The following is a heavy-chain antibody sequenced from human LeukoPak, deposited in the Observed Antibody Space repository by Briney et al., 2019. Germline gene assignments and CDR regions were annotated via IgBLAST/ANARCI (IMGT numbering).Heavy chain of an antibody. CDR3: ASLGVRITMVRGFSGFDP. Sequence: SETLSLTCTVSGGSISSSSYYWGWIRQPPGKGLEWIGSIYHSGSTYYNPSLKSRVTISVDTSKNQFSLKLSSVTAADTAVYYCASLGVRITMVRGFSGFDPWGQGTLVTVSS. V-gene: IGHV4-39*07. D-gene: IGHD3-10*01. CDR1: GGSISSSSYY. CDR2: IYHSGST. J-gene: IGHJ5*02.